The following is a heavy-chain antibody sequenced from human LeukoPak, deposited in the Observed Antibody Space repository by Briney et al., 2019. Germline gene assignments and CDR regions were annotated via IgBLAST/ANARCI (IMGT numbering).Heavy chain of an antibody. CDR3: ARAPSYYYDSSGYSKGGYFDY. Sequence: GGSLRLSCAASGFTFSSYEMNWVRQAPGKGLEWVSYISSSGSTIYYADSVKGRFTISRDNAKNSLYLQMNSLRAEDTAVYYCARAPSYYYDSSGYSKGGYFDYWGQGTLVTVSS. J-gene: IGHJ4*02. CDR1: GFTFSSYE. CDR2: ISSSGSTI. V-gene: IGHV3-48*03. D-gene: IGHD3-22*01.